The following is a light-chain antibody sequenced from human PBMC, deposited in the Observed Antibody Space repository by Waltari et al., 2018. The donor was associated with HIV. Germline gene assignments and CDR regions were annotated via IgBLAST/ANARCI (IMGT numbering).Light chain of an antibody. Sequence: QSALTQPASVSGSPGQSITISCTGTSSDVGSYNVLPCYQQHPGKAPTLMIYEVSKRPSGVSNRFSGSKSGNTASLTISGLQAEDEADYHCCSYAGSSTYVVFGGGTKLTVL. J-gene: IGLJ2*01. CDR1: SSDVGSYNV. V-gene: IGLV2-23*02. CDR2: EVS. CDR3: CSYAGSSTYVV.